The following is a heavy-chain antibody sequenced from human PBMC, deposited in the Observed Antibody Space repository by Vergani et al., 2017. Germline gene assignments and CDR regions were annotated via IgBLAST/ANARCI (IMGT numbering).Heavy chain of an antibody. D-gene: IGHD3-16*01. CDR1: GYTLTGYY. J-gene: IGHJ4*02. Sequence: QVQLVQSVAEPKKPGASVKVSCKASGYTLTGYYMHWVRQAPGQGLEWMGWINPNSGGTNYAQQFQGRVTMTRDTSISTAYMELSRLRSDDTAVYYCATGADYRDIVFDYWGQGTLVTVSS. CDR2: INPNSGGT. V-gene: IGHV1-2*02. CDR3: ATGADYRDIVFDY.